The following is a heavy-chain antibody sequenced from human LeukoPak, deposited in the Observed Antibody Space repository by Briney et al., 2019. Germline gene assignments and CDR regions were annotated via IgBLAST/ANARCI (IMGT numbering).Heavy chain of an antibody. Sequence: ASVKVSCKASGGTFSSYAISWVRQATGQGLEWMGWMNPNSGNTGYAQKFQGRVTMTRNTSISTAYMELSSLRSEDTAVYYCARGGTAGPFYYYYYGMDVWGQGTTVTVSS. D-gene: IGHD6-13*01. CDR3: ARGGTAGPFYYYYYGMDV. J-gene: IGHJ6*02. V-gene: IGHV1-8*02. CDR1: GGTFSSYA. CDR2: MNPNSGNT.